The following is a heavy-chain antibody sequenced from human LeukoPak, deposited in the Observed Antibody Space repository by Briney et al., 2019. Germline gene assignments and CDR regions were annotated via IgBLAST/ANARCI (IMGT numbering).Heavy chain of an antibody. CDR1: GFTFKSYG. Sequence: GGSPRLSCAASGFTFKSYGMHWVRQAPGKGLEWVAVISYDGSNKYYADSVKGRFTISRDNSKNTLYLQMNSLRAEDTAVYYCAKDAGGYYFDYWGQGTLVTVSS. CDR2: ISYDGSNK. D-gene: IGHD3-16*01. J-gene: IGHJ4*02. CDR3: AKDAGGYYFDY. V-gene: IGHV3-30*18.